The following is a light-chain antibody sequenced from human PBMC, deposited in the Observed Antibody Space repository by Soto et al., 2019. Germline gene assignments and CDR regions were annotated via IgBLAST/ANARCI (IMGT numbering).Light chain of an antibody. CDR1: QSVSSY. V-gene: IGKV3-11*01. CDR2: DAS. J-gene: IGKJ4*01. CDR3: QQRSNWPRLT. Sequence: EIVLTQSPATLSLSPGERATLSCRASQSVSSYLAWYQQKPGQAPRLLIYDASNRATGIPARFSGSGSGTDFTLTISSLXPEDFAVYYCQQRSNWPRLTFGGGTKVDIK.